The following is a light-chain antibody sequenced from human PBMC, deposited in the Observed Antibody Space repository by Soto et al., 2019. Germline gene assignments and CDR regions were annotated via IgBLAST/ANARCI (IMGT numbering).Light chain of an antibody. CDR1: SSDVGGYNY. J-gene: IGLJ2*01. CDR3: SSYTSSTTIVG. Sequence: QSALTQPASVSGSPGQSITISCTGTSSDVGGYNYVSWYQQHPGKAPKLMIYEVSNRPSGVSNSFSGSKSGNTASLTISGLQAEDEDDYYCSSYTSSTTIVGFGGGTKLTVL. V-gene: IGLV2-14*01. CDR2: EVS.